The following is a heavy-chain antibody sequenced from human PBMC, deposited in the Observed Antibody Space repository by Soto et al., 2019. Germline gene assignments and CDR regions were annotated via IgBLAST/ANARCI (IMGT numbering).Heavy chain of an antibody. V-gene: IGHV1-18*01. CDR2: ISGYNGDT. Sequence: GGSVKVSCGGSGYNFSKYGISWGRQAPGQGLEWMGWISGYNGDTNYAQKLQGRVTMTTDTFTSTAYMELRTLRSDDTAVYYCARATTATSYFDYWGQGTLVTVSS. CDR1: GYNFSKYG. CDR3: ARATTATSYFDY. J-gene: IGHJ4*02. D-gene: IGHD4-17*01.